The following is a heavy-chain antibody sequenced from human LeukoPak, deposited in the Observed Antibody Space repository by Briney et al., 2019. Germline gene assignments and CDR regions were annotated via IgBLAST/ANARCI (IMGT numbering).Heavy chain of an antibody. Sequence: PSETLSLTCTVSGGSISSGGYYWSWIRQHPGTGLEWIGYIYYSGSTNYNPSLKSRVTISVDTSKNQFSLKLSSVTAADTAVYYCARGRDSSGYYYDYWGQGTLVTVSS. CDR1: GGSISSGGYY. V-gene: IGHV4-61*08. J-gene: IGHJ4*02. D-gene: IGHD3-22*01. CDR3: ARGRDSSGYYYDY. CDR2: IYYSGST.